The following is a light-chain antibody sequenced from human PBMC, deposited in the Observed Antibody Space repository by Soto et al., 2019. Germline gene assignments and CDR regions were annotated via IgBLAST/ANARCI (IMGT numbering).Light chain of an antibody. Sequence: QSVLTQPPSASGSPGQSVTISCTGTSSDVGGYKYVSWYQQHPGKAPKLMIYEVSKRPSGVPDRFSGSKSGNTASLTVSGLQAEDEADDYCSSYAGRNNWVFGGGTKLTVL. CDR1: SSDVGGYKY. CDR3: SSYAGRNNWV. J-gene: IGLJ3*02. V-gene: IGLV2-8*01. CDR2: EVS.